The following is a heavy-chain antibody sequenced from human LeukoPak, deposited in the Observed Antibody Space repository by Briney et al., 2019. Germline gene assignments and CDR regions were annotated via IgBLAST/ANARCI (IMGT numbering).Heavy chain of an antibody. CDR1: GYTFTGYY. CDR3: ARDSTGWPGGGRFGY. CDR2: IKPNSGGT. J-gene: IGHJ4*02. D-gene: IGHD1-26*01. Sequence: ASVKVSCKAPGYTFTGYYMHWVRQAPGQGLGWMGWIKPNSGGTSYAQKFQGRVPMSRDTSISTAYIELSRRRSDDTAVYCCARDSTGWPGGGRFGYWGQGTLVSVSS. V-gene: IGHV1-2*02.